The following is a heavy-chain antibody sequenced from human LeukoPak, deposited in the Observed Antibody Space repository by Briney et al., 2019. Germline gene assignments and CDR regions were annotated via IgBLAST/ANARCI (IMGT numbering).Heavy chain of an antibody. D-gene: IGHD2-8*01. V-gene: IGHV3-30*03. Sequence: GGSLRLSCAASGFTFSSYGMHWVRQAPGKGLEWVAVISYDGSNKYYADSVKGRFTISRDNAKDSLYLQMNSLRAEDTAVYYCARASLMVYAPNDYWGQGTLVTVSS. CDR2: ISYDGSNK. CDR3: ARASLMVYAPNDY. CDR1: GFTFSSYG. J-gene: IGHJ4*02.